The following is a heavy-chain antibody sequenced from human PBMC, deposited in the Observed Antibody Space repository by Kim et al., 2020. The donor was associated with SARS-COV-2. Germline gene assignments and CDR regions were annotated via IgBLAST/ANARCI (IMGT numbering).Heavy chain of an antibody. CDR2: ISYDGSNK. J-gene: IGHJ4*02. V-gene: IGHV3-33*05. D-gene: IGHD3-10*01. CDR3: AINYGSGSYWGY. Sequence: GGSLRLSCAASGFTFSSYGMHWVRQAPGKGLEWVAVISYDGSNKYYADSVKGRFTISRDNSKNTLYLQMNSLRAEDTAVYYCAINYGSGSYWGYWGQGTLVTVSS. CDR1: GFTFSSYG.